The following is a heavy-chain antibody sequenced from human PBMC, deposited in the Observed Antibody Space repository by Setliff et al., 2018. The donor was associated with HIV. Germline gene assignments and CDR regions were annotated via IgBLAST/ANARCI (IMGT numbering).Heavy chain of an antibody. CDR1: GYTFTIYE. CDR2: ISAYNGNT. V-gene: IGHV1-18*01. Sequence: ASVKVSCKASGYTFTIYEITWVRQAPGQGLEWMGWISAYNGNTNYAQKLQGRVTMTTDTSTSTAYMELRSLRSDDTAVYYCAREGYSVDAFDIWGQGTMVTVSS. CDR3: AREGYSVDAFDI. J-gene: IGHJ3*02. D-gene: IGHD4-4*01.